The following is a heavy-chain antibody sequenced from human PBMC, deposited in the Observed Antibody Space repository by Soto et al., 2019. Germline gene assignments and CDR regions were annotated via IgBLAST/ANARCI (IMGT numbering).Heavy chain of an antibody. CDR2: IFHAGNT. CDR3: ARQRTPDCCGGSCYTWSFDY. J-gene: IGHJ4*02. D-gene: IGHD2-15*01. V-gene: IGHV4-4*02. Sequence: PSETLSLTCAVSGGSISGNHWWSWVRQPPGGGLEWIGEIFHAGNTHYNPSLEGRVTISVGRSKSQFSLELNSVTAAETAVYYCARQRTPDCCGGSCYTWSFDYWGQGGLVTVSS. CDR1: GGSISGNHW.